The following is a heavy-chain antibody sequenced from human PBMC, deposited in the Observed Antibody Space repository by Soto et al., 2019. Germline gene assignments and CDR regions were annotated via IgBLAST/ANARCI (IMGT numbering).Heavy chain of an antibody. CDR2: IFYSGNT. V-gene: IGHV4-39*01. CDR1: GGSLSSSSHY. D-gene: IGHD3-10*01. Sequence: SQTLSLTCTVSGGSLSSSSHYWGWIRQPPGRGLECIGTIFYSGNTYYNPSLEGRITMSVDTSKNQFSMKLRSVTAADSAVYFCARLTGSGSYYVNCWGQGTLVTVSS. CDR3: ARLTGSGSYYVNC. J-gene: IGHJ4*02.